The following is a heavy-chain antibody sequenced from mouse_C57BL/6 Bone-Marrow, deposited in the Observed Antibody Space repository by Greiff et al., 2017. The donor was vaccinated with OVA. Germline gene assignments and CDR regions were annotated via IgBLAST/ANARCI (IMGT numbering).Heavy chain of an antibody. Sequence: VQLKESGPGLVKPSQTVFLTCTVTGISITTGNYRWSWLRQFPGNKLEWIGYIYYSGTITYNPSLTSRTTIARDTPKNQFFLEMNSLTAEDTATYYCARGTSLGAMDYWGQGTSVSVSS. CDR1: GISITTGNYR. V-gene: IGHV3-5*01. J-gene: IGHJ4*01. CDR2: IYYSGTI. CDR3: ARGTSLGAMDY. D-gene: IGHD1-1*01.